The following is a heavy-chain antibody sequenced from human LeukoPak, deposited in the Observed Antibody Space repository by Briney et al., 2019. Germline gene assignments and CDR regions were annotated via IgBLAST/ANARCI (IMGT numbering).Heavy chain of an antibody. CDR3: ARTFLVRGVMGIDY. CDR2: MSPNSGNT. V-gene: IGHV1-8*01. D-gene: IGHD3-10*01. J-gene: IGHJ4*02. CDR1: GYTFTSYD. Sequence: ASVKVSCKASGYTFTSYDINWVRQATGQGLEWMGWMSPNSGNTGYAQKFQGRVTMTRNTSISTAYMELSSLRSEDTAVYYCARTFLVRGVMGIDYWGQGTLVTVSS.